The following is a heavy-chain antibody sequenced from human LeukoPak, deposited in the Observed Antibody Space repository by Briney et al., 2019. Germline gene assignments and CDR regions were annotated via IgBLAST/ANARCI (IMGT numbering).Heavy chain of an antibody. CDR2: ISGSGGTT. CDR1: GFTFSSYS. J-gene: IGHJ4*02. V-gene: IGHV3-23*01. CDR3: AKDVTVGAFVPEFDY. Sequence: GGSLRLSCAASGFTFSSYSMNWVRQAPGKGLEWVSSISGSGGTTYYADSVKGRFTISRDNSRYTLHLQMNSLRAEDTAIYYCAKDVTVGAFVPEFDYWGQGALVTVSS. D-gene: IGHD1-26*01.